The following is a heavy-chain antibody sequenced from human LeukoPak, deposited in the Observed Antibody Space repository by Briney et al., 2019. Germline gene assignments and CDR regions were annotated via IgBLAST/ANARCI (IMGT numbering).Heavy chain of an antibody. Sequence: PSETLSLTCTVSGGSISSYYWSWIQQPAGKGLEWIGRIYTSGSANYNPSLKSRVTMSVDTSKNQFSLKLSSVTAADTAVYYCARDGGIVGATGYYYYMDVWGKGTTVTVSS. CDR3: ARDGGIVGATGYYYYMDV. D-gene: IGHD1-26*01. V-gene: IGHV4-4*07. CDR2: IYTSGSA. CDR1: GGSISSYY. J-gene: IGHJ6*03.